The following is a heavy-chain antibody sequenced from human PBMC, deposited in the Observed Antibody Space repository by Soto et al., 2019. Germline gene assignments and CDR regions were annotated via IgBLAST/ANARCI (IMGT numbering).Heavy chain of an antibody. CDR3: ARTPSHPDYGSETHSFDY. CDR2: IFSNDEN. CDR1: GFSLSNGRMG. V-gene: IGHV2-26*01. J-gene: IGHJ4*02. Sequence: QVTLKESGPVLVTPTETLTLTCTVSGFSLSNGRMGVSWIRQPPGKALEWLAHIFSNDENSYSTSLKTWLTIAKDTSKRQVVLTLTNMDHMDAGTYYCARTPSHPDYGSETHSFDYSGRGTLVTVSS. D-gene: IGHD3-10*01.